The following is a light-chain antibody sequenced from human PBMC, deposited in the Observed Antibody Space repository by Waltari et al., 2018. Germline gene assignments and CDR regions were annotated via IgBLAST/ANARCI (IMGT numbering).Light chain of an antibody. J-gene: IGKJ4*01. CDR3: QQYNSYSLLS. V-gene: IGKV1-5*03. CDR2: KAS. Sequence: DIQMTQSPSPLSASVGDRVTIPCRASQSLSNWLAWYQQKPGKAPKVLIYKASTLESGVPSRFSGSGSGTEFTLTISSLQPDDFATYYCQQYNSYSLLSFGGGTKVEIK. CDR1: QSLSNW.